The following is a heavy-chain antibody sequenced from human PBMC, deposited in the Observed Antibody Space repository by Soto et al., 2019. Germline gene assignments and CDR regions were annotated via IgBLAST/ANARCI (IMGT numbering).Heavy chain of an antibody. CDR3: ARDQEVPGGYSSGWYRGYYYYGMDV. D-gene: IGHD6-19*01. CDR2: TYYRSKWYN. Sequence: SQTLSLTCAISGDSVSSICAAWNWIRQSPSRGLEWLGRTYYRSKWYNDYAVSVKSRITINPDTSKNQFSLQLNSVTPEDTAVYYCARDQEVPGGYSSGWYRGYYYYGMDVWGQGTTVTVSS. J-gene: IGHJ6*02. CDR1: GDSVSSICAA. V-gene: IGHV6-1*01.